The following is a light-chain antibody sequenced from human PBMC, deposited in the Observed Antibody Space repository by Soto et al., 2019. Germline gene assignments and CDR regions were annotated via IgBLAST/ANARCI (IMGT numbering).Light chain of an antibody. Sequence: QSVLTQPPSASGSPGQSVTISCTGTSSDVGGYNYVSWYQQYPGKAPKLMIYEVSKRPSGVPDRFPGSKSGYTASLTVSGLQAEDEADYYCSSYAGSSNFYVFGTGTKVTVL. J-gene: IGLJ1*01. V-gene: IGLV2-8*01. CDR2: EVS. CDR3: SSYAGSSNFYV. CDR1: SSDVGGYNY.